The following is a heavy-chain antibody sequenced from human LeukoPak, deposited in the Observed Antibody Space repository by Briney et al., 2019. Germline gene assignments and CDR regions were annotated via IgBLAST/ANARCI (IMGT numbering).Heavy chain of an antibody. CDR2: INPNSGGT. V-gene: IGHV1-2*02. J-gene: IGHJ4*02. Sequence: GASVKVSYKASGYTFTGYYMHWVRQAPGQGLEWMGWINPNSGGTNYAQKFQGRVTMTRDTSISTAYMELSRLRSDDTAVYYCARENWECSSTSCYFDYWGQGTLVTVSS. CDR3: ARENWECSSTSCYFDY. D-gene: IGHD2-2*01. CDR1: GYTFTGYY.